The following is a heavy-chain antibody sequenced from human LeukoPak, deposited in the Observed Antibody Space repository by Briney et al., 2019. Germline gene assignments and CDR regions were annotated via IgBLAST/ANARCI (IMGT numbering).Heavy chain of an antibody. CDR2: IYYSGST. Sequence: PSETLSLTCTVSGGSISSYYWSWIRQPPGKGLEWIGYIYYSGSTNYNPSLKSRVTISVDTSKNQFSLKLSSVTAADTAVYYCARHANRWLQLSPSVASYFDYWGQGTLVTVSS. CDR3: ARHANRWLQLSPSVASYFDY. CDR1: GGSISSYY. J-gene: IGHJ4*02. V-gene: IGHV4-59*08. D-gene: IGHD5-24*01.